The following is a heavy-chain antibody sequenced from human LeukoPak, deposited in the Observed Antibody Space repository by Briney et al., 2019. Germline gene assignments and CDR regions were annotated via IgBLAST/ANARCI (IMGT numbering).Heavy chain of an antibody. CDR2: IKSKTDGGTT. CDR3: TTDQSVTIFGVVIDY. Sequence: GGSLRLSCAASGFTFSNAWMSWVRQAPGKGLEGVGRIKSKTDGGTTDYAAPVKGRFTISRDDSKNTLYLQMNSLKTEDTAVYYCTTDQSVTIFGVVIDYWGQGTLVTVSS. D-gene: IGHD3-3*01. V-gene: IGHV3-15*01. J-gene: IGHJ4*02. CDR1: GFTFSNAW.